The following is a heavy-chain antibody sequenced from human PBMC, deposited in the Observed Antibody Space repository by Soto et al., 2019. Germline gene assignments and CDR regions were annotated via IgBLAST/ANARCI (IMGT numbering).Heavy chain of an antibody. D-gene: IGHD3-22*01. J-gene: IGHJ4*02. CDR1: GGTFSSYA. CDR3: ARSIGRSGYYPEYYFDY. Sequence: ASVKVSCKASGGTFSSYAISWVRQAPGQGLEWMGGIIPIFGTANYAQKFQGRVTITADESTSTAYMELSSLRSEDTAVYYCARSIGRSGYYPEYYFDYWGQGTMVTVYS. V-gene: IGHV1-69*13. CDR2: IIPIFGTA.